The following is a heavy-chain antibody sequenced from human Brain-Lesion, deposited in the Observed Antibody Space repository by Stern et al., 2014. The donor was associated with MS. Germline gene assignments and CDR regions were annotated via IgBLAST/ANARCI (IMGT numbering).Heavy chain of an antibody. D-gene: IGHD6-13*01. CDR1: GFTFTTYG. V-gene: IGHV3-13*01. J-gene: IGHJ2*01. CDR2: IGTAGDT. CDR3: ERSLGSRSWYRGWYSDL. Sequence: VQLVESGGGLVQPGGSLRLSCAASGFTFTTYGVHWVRQHTGKGLEWVSSIGTAGDTYYPGSVKGRFTISRDTAKNSMYLQMNRRRAGDTAVYYCERSLGSRSWYRGWYSDLGGGGPLVTVSS.